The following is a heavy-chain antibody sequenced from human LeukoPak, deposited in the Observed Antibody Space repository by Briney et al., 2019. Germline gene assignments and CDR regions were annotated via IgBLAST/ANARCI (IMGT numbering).Heavy chain of an antibody. V-gene: IGHV3-30*01. D-gene: IGHD3-10*01. CDR3: ARDSTYYYDSGSSGPHYFDN. J-gene: IGHJ4*02. CDR2: ISSGGTYE. Sequence: GGSLTLSCAASGFTFSKYAMHWVRQAPGKGLEWVSLISSGGTYEYYADSEKGRFTISRDNSKITLYLQLNSLRAEDTAVYYCARDSTYYYDSGSSGPHYFDNWGQGTLVTVSS. CDR1: GFTFSKYA.